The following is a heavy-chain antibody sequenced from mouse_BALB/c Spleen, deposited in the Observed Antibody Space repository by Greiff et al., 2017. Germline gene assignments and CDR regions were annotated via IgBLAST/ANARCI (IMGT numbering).Heavy chain of an antibody. Sequence: QVHVKQSGPGLVAPSQSLSITCTVSGFSLTSYGVHWVRQPPGKGLEWLGMIWGDGSTDYNSALISRLSISKDNSKSQVFLKMNSLQTDDTARYYCAREGGSSLFDVWGAGTTVTVSS. CDR3: AREGGSSLFDV. D-gene: IGHD1-1*01. J-gene: IGHJ1*01. CDR1: GFSLTSYG. V-gene: IGHV2-6-7*01. CDR2: IWGDGST.